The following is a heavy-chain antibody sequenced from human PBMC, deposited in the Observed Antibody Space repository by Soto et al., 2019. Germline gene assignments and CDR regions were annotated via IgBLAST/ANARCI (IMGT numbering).Heavy chain of an antibody. CDR1: GFTFSDYY. J-gene: IGHJ4*02. V-gene: IGHV3-11*01. Sequence: GGSLRRSCAASGFTFSDYYMSWIRQAPGKGLEWVSYISSSGSTIYYADSVKGRFTISRDNAKSSLYLQMNSLRAEDTAVYYCARSTNYYDSSGYPDYWGQGTLVTVSS. CDR2: ISSSGSTI. D-gene: IGHD3-22*01. CDR3: ARSTNYYDSSGYPDY.